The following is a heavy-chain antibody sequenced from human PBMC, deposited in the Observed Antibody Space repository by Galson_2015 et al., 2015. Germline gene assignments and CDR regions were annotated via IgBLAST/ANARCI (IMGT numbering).Heavy chain of an antibody. J-gene: IGHJ4*02. V-gene: IGHV3-23*01. CDR2: ISGSGGST. CDR1: GFTFSSYA. CDR3: AKDQLEGNYYYDSSGSPIDY. Sequence: SLRLSCAASGFTFSSYAMSWVRQAPGKGLEWVSAISGSGGSTYYADSVKGRFTISRDNSKNTLYLQMNSLRAEDTAVYYCAKDQLEGNYYYDSSGSPIDYWGQGTLVTVSS. D-gene: IGHD3-22*01.